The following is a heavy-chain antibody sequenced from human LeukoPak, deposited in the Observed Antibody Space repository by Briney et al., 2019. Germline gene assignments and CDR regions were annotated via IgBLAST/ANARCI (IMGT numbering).Heavy chain of an antibody. J-gene: IGHJ4*02. CDR1: GGSISSYY. CDR2: IYYSGST. Sequence: PSETLSLTCTVSGGSISSYYWSWIRQPPGKGLEWIGYIYYSGSTNYNPSLKSRVTISVDTSKNQFSLKLSSVTAADTAVYYCAGSIAAAGTGFDYWGQGTLVTVSS. V-gene: IGHV4-59*01. CDR3: AGSIAAAGTGFDY. D-gene: IGHD6-13*01.